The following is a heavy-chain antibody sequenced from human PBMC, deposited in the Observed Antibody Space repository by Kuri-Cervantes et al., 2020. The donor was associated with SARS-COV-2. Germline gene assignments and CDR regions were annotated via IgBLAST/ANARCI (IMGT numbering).Heavy chain of an antibody. Sequence: SQTLSLTCAVYGESFSDYYWTWIRQSPGKGLEWIGEINHGGSASYNPSLESRVTISVDPSKNQFSLKLSSVTAADTAVYYCARGQNYDILTGYYNVRDYYYMDVWGKGTTVTVSS. CDR2: INHGGSA. CDR1: GESFSDYY. J-gene: IGHJ6*03. CDR3: ARGQNYDILTGYYNVRDYYYMDV. D-gene: IGHD3-9*01. V-gene: IGHV4-34*01.